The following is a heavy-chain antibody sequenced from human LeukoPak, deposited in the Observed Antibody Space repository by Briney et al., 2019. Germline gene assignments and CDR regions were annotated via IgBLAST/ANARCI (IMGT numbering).Heavy chain of an antibody. CDR2: INPSGGST. CDR3: ARGSRPVYNLLTGKRYFDY. D-gene: IGHD3-9*01. Sequence: ASVRVSCKASGYTFTTYYVHWVRQAPGQGLEWMGIINPSGGSTTYAQKFRGRLTMTRDMSTSTVYMELSSLRSEDTAVYYCARGSRPVYNLLTGKRYFDYWGQGTLLTVSS. J-gene: IGHJ4*02. V-gene: IGHV1-46*01. CDR1: GYTFTTYY.